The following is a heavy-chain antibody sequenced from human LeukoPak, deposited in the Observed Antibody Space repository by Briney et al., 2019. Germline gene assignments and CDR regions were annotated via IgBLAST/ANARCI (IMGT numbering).Heavy chain of an antibody. J-gene: IGHJ5*02. CDR1: GYTFTGYY. D-gene: IGHD3-22*01. V-gene: IGHV1-2*02. CDR3: ARDYYDSSGRADWFDP. CDR2: INPNSGGT. Sequence: VASVKVSCKASGYTFTGYYMHWVRQAPGQGLEWMGWINPNSGGTNYAQKFQGRVTMTRDTSISTAYMELSRLRSDDTAVYYCARDYYDSSGRADWFDPWGQGTLVTVSS.